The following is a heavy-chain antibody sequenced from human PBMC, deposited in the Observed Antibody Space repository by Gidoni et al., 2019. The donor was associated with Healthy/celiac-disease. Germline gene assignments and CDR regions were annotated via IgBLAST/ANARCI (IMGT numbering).Heavy chain of an antibody. V-gene: IGHV4-38-2*02. CDR1: GYSISSGYY. CDR2: IYHSGGT. D-gene: IGHD4-17*01. CDR3: ARVDYGDYSAGVY. J-gene: IGHJ4*02. Sequence: QVQLQESGPGLVKPSETLSLTCTVSGYSISSGYYWGWIRQPPGKGLEWIGSIYHSGGTYYNPSLKSRVTISVDTSKNQFSLKLSSVTAADTAVYYCARVDYGDYSAGVYWGQGTLVTVSS.